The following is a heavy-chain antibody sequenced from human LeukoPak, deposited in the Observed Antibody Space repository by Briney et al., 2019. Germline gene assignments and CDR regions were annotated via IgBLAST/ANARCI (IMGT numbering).Heavy chain of an antibody. CDR3: AKSSDYYDSRGGAFDI. D-gene: IGHD3-22*01. CDR1: GFTFSSYG. V-gene: IGHV3-30*02. Sequence: GGSLRLSCAASGFTFSSYGMHWVRQAPGRGREWVAFIRYDGSNKYYADSVKGRFTISRDNSKNTLYLQMNSLRAEDTAVYYCAKSSDYYDSRGGAFDIWGQGTMVTVSS. CDR2: IRYDGSNK. J-gene: IGHJ3*02.